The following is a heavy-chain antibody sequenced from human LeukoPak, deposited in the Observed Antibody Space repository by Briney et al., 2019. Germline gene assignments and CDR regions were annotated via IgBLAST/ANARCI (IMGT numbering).Heavy chain of an antibody. J-gene: IGHJ6*03. CDR2: IKKDGNEK. V-gene: IGHV3-7*01. CDR3: AELGITMIGGV. Sequence: LPGGSLRLSCAASGFTFSSYWMSWVRLAPGKGLEWVANIKKDGNEKYYVDSVRGRFTVSRDNAKTSLYLQMNSLRAEDTAVYYCAELGITMIGGVWGKGTTVTISS. CDR1: GFTFSSYW. D-gene: IGHD3-10*02.